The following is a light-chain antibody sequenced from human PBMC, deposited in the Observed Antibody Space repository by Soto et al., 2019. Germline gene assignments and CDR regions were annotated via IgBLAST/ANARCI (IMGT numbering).Light chain of an antibody. Sequence: QSALTQPASVSGSPGQSITISCTGTSSDVGTYNLVSWFQQHPGKAPKLMIYEVIKRPSGVSNRFSGSKSGNTASLTISGLQAEDEADYHCCSYAGSSTFVIFGGGTKLTVL. J-gene: IGLJ2*01. CDR1: SSDVGTYNL. CDR2: EVI. V-gene: IGLV2-23*02. CDR3: CSYAGSSTFVI.